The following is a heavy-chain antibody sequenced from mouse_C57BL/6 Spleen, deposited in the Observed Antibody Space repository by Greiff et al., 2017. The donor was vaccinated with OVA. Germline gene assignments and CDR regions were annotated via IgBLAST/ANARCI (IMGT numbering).Heavy chain of an antibody. CDR3: ARGDYGSSYGYAMDY. J-gene: IGHJ4*01. D-gene: IGHD1-1*01. V-gene: IGHV1-69*01. Sequence: QVQLQQPGAELVMPGASVKLSCKASGYTFTSYWMPWVKQRPGQGLEWIGELAPSARYPTSHQKFKGKSTLTVDKSSSTAYMQRSSLTSEDSAVYYCARGDYGSSYGYAMDYWGQGTSVTVSS. CDR1: GYTFTSYW. CDR2: LAPSARYP.